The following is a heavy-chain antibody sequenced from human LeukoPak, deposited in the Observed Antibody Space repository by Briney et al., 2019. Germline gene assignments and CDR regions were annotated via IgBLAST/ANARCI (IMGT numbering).Heavy chain of an antibody. CDR1: GGSISSSN. CDR3: ARDIYYDSSGYYGSVY. Sequence: GTLSLTCAVSGGSISSSNWWSWVRQPPGKGLEWVSYISSSSSTIYYADSVKGRFTISRDNAKNSLYLQMNSLRAEDTAVYYCARDIYYDSSGYYGSVYWGQGTLVTVSS. CDR2: ISSSSSTI. D-gene: IGHD3-22*01. V-gene: IGHV3-48*04. J-gene: IGHJ4*02.